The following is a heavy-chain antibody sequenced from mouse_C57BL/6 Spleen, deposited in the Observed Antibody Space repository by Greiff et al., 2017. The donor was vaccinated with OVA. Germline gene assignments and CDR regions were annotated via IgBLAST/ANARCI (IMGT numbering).Heavy chain of an antibody. CDR3: ARMGY. CDR2: INPSNGGT. Sequence: VPLQQPGSVLVLPGSSVHLSCTASCSPFPTSSLPLVKQTPLPLLYWIGNINPSNGGTNYTEKCKSKATLTVDKSSSTAYMQLSSLTSEDSAVYYCARMGYWGQGTTLTVSS. J-gene: IGHJ2*01. CDR1: CSPFPTSS. V-gene: IGHV1-53*01.